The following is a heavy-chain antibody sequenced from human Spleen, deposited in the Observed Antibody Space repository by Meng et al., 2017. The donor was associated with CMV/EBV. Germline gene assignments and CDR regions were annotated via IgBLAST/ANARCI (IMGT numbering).Heavy chain of an antibody. Sequence: YDWRWIRQPTGKGLEWIGDIDHTGRTNYNPSRNSRVTMSVDTSKNQFSLKLHSVTAADTAVYYCARGYRWLVGAIRFKGVYFDSWGQGTLVTVSS. CDR2: IDHTGRT. V-gene: IGHV4-34*01. CDR3: ARGYRWLVGAIRFKGVYFDS. D-gene: IGHD1-26*01. CDR1: YD. J-gene: IGHJ4*02.